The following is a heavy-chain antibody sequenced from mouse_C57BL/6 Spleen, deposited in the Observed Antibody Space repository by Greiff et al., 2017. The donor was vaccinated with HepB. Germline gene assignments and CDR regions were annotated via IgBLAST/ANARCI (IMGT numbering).Heavy chain of an antibody. CDR1: GYTFTSYW. CDR2: IDPSDSYT. V-gene: IGHV1-59*01. CDR3: ASAAQAPAWFAY. Sequence: QVQLQQPGAELVRPGTSVKLSCKASGYTFTSYWMHWVKQRPGQGLEWIGVIDPSDSYTNYNQKFKGKATLTVDTSSSTAYVQLSSLTSEDAAVYYCASAAQAPAWFAYWGQGTLVTVSA. J-gene: IGHJ3*01. D-gene: IGHD3-2*02.